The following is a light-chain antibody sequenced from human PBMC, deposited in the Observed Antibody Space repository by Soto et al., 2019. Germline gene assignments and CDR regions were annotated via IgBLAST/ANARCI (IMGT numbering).Light chain of an antibody. V-gene: IGKV3-15*01. Sequence: IMMTPSPGPRLCFPGETIPLSLRASQSVSGYLDWFHQKPGQAPRLVLLRIFTRAIGVPARFSGSGSETEFTLTISGLQSEDSGVYYCLQHYSWPWTFGQGTKVDIK. CDR3: LQHYSWPWT. CDR2: RIF. CDR1: QSVSGY. J-gene: IGKJ1*01.